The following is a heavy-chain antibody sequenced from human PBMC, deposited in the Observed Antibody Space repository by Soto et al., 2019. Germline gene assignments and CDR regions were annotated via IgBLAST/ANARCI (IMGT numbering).Heavy chain of an antibody. CDR2: IKQDGSEK. J-gene: IGHJ4*02. D-gene: IGHD3-3*01. V-gene: IGHV3-7*01. Sequence: GSLRLSCAASGFTFSSYWMSWVRQAPGKGLEWVANIKQDGSEKYYVDSVKGRFTISRDNAKNSLCLQMNSLRAEDTAVYYCARDPRSGITIFGVVITIVDYWGQGTLVTVSS. CDR1: GFTFSSYW. CDR3: ARDPRSGITIFGVVITIVDY.